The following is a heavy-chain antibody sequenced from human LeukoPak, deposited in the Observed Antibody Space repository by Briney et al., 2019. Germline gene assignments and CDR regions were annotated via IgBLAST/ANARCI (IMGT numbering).Heavy chain of an antibody. J-gene: IGHJ5*02. Sequence: GGSLRLSCAASGFTVSSNYMSWVRQAPGKGLEWVSVIYSGGSIYYADSVKGRFTISRDNSKNTLYLQMNSLRAEDTAVYYCASHIVVVPAAMYPAYNWFDPWGQGTLVTVSS. CDR3: ASHIVVVPAAMYPAYNWFDP. CDR2: IYSGGSI. D-gene: IGHD2-2*01. V-gene: IGHV3-66*04. CDR1: GFTVSSNY.